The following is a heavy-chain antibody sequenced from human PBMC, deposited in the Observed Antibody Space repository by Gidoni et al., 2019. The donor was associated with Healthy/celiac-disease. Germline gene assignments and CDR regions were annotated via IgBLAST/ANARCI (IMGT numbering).Heavy chain of an antibody. CDR3: AYESSGYYPPGFDY. V-gene: IGHV3-49*05. Sequence: EVQLVESGGGLVKPGRSLRLSCTASGFTFGGYDMTWFRQAPGKGLEWVGFIRSKAFGGTTEYAASVKDRFIISRDDSKSIAYLQMNSLKTEDTAVYYCAYESSGYYPPGFDYWGQGTLVTVSS. J-gene: IGHJ4*02. CDR1: GFTFGGYD. D-gene: IGHD3-22*01. CDR2: IRSKAFGGTT.